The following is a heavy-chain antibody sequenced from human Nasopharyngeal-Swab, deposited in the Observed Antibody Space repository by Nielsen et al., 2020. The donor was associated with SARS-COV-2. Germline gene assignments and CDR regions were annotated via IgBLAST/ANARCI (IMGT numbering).Heavy chain of an antibody. CDR2: IKQDGSEK. Sequence: GGSLRLSCATYGFTFSGYSMSWVRQAPGKGLEWVANIKQDGSEKYYVDSVKGRFTISRDNAKNSLYLQMNSLRAEDTAVYYCARDHQLGPTNYGMDVWGQGTTVTVSS. CDR1: GFTFSGYS. J-gene: IGHJ6*02. CDR3: ARDHQLGPTNYGMDV. D-gene: IGHD6-6*01. V-gene: IGHV3-7*03.